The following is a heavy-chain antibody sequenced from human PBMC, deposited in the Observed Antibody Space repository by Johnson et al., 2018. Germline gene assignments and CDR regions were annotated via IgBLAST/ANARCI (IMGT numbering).Heavy chain of an antibody. CDR2: TSHDGRNK. CDR1: GFIFSIFG. Sequence: VQLGESGGGVVQPRRSLRLSCEASGFIFSIFGMQWVRQAPGKGLEWVARTSHDGRNKYYADSLEGRFTITRDNSKNMLYLQMNSLRGEETAVYYCAREAEYSVEYFQYWGQGTLVTVSS. D-gene: IGHD5/OR15-5a*01. CDR3: AREAEYSVEYFQY. J-gene: IGHJ1*01. V-gene: IGHV3-30*03.